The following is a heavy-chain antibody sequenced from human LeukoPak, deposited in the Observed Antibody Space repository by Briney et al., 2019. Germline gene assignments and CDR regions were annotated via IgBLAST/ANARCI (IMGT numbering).Heavy chain of an antibody. CDR2: IYTSGST. CDR3: AGVTTGGYYNY. J-gene: IGHJ4*02. Sequence: SETLSLTCTVSGGSISSGSYYWSWIRQPAGKGLEWIGRIYTSGSTNYNPSLKSRVTISLDTSGNHFSLKLSSVTAADTAVYYCAGVTTGGYYNYWGQGTLVTVSS. D-gene: IGHD3-22*01. V-gene: IGHV4-61*02. CDR1: GGSISSGSYY.